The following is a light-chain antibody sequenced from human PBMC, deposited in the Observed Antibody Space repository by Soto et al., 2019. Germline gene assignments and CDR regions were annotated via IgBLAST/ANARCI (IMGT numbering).Light chain of an antibody. Sequence: IQLTQSPSSLSASMGYRVTIPCRASQGIINYLAWYQQKTGKAPKLLIYGASTLQGGVPSRFSGSGYGTDFNLTVSSLQTEDLATYYCQQLFMYPPTFGPGTKVDI. CDR1: QGIINY. CDR3: QQLFMYPPT. CDR2: GAS. V-gene: IGKV1-9*01. J-gene: IGKJ3*01.